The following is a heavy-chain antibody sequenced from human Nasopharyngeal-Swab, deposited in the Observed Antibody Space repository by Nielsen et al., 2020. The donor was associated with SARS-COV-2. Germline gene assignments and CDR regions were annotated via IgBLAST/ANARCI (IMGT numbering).Heavy chain of an antibody. CDR1: GFTFGDYA. CDR2: IRSKAYGGTT. CDR3: TRAREYYYDSSGPMGTDY. V-gene: IGHV3-49*04. J-gene: IGHJ4*02. D-gene: IGHD3-22*01. Sequence: GESLKISCTASGFTFGDYAMSWVRQAPGKGLEWVGFIRSKAYGGTTEYAASVKGRFTISRDDSKSIDYLKMNSLKTEDTAVYYCTRAREYYYDSSGPMGTDYWGQGTLVTVSS.